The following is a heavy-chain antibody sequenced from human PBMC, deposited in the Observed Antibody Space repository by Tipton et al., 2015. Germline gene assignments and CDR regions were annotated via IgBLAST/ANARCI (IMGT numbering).Heavy chain of an antibody. D-gene: IGHD5-12*01. CDR3: ARFTDGGYDYFDY. Sequence: QLVQSGAEVRKPGESLKISCKASGYSFTSFVIGWVRQMPGKCLEWMGIIYVGDSNIRYSPSLQGQVTISADKSLSTACLQWSSLKASDTAMYYCARFTDGGYDYFDYWGQGTLVTVSS. CDR2: IYVGDSNI. J-gene: IGHJ4*02. V-gene: IGHV5-51*01. CDR1: GYSFTSFV.